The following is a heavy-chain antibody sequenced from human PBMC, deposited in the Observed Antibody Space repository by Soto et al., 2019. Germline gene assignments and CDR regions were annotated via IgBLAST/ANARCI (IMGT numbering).Heavy chain of an antibody. V-gene: IGHV4-59*01. Sequence: SETLSLTCSVSGGSISSYYWSWIRQPPGKGLEWIGYIYYSGSTNYNPSLKSRVTISVDTSKNQFSLKLSSVTAADTAVYYCAGTRGYCSGGSCPTVVDYWGQGTLVTVSS. J-gene: IGHJ4*02. CDR3: AGTRGYCSGGSCPTVVDY. CDR2: IYYSGST. D-gene: IGHD2-15*01. CDR1: GGSISSYY.